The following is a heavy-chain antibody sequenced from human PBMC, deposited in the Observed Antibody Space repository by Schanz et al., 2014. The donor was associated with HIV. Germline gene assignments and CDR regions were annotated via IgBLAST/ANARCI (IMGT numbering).Heavy chain of an antibody. V-gene: IGHV3-30*18. Sequence: VQLVESGGGVVQPGKSLRLSCAASGFSFSSYGMHWVRQAPGKGLEWVAVISYDGSNKYYADSLKGRFTIARDNSKNTLYLQMNSLRAEDTAVYYCAKGLRQWLVLGVSDYWGQGTLVTVSS. CDR3: AKGLRQWLVLGVSDY. D-gene: IGHD6-19*01. J-gene: IGHJ4*02. CDR1: GFSFSSYG. CDR2: ISYDGSNK.